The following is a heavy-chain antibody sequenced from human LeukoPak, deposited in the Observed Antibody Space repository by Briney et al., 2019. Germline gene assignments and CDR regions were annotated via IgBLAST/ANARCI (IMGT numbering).Heavy chain of an antibody. D-gene: IGHD3-22*01. V-gene: IGHV3-7*01. CDR1: GFTFSTYW. J-gene: IGHJ4*02. CDR3: ARDRALYDSRRGYYDTEDDC. Sequence: GGSLRLSCGASGFTFSTYWMSWVRQAPGNGLECVANINQDGSEKYSLDFVKGRFTISRDNAKCSLYLQMNSLRADDTAVYYCARDRALYDSRRGYYDTEDDCWGQGTLVTVSS. CDR2: INQDGSEK.